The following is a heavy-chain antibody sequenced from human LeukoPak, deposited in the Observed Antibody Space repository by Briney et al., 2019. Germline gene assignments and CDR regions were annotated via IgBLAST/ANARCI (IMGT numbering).Heavy chain of an antibody. J-gene: IGHJ4*02. CDR3: ARDLGSGSGYYFGYY. Sequence: SVKVSFKASGGTFSSYAISWVRQAPGQGLEWMGGIIPIFGTANYAQKFQGRVTITADESTSTAYMELSSLRSEDTAVYYCARDLGSGSGYYFGYYWGQGTLVTVSS. CDR1: GGTFSSYA. CDR2: IIPIFGTA. V-gene: IGHV1-69*13. D-gene: IGHD3-22*01.